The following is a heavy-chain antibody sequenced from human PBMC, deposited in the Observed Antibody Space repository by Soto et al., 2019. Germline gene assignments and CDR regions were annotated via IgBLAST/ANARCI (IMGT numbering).Heavy chain of an antibody. CDR3: AKGGPDCASTTCYLLVAFDI. Sequence: QVQLVQSGGGVVQPGRSLRLSCAASGFTFSSYVTHWVRQAPGKGLEWVAVISHDGNNKYYADSVKGRFTISRDNSTNTLYLQMNSRRTEDTAVYYCAKGGPDCASTTCYLLVAFDIWGQGTMVTVSS. CDR2: ISHDGNNK. V-gene: IGHV3-30*18. J-gene: IGHJ3*02. D-gene: IGHD2-2*01. CDR1: GFTFSSYV.